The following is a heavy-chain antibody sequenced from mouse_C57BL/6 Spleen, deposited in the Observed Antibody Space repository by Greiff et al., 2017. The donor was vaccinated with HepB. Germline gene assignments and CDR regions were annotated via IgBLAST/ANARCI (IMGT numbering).Heavy chain of an antibody. Sequence: QVQLQQPGAELVKPGASVKLSCKASGYTFTSYWMQWVKQRPGQGLEWIGEIDPSDSYTNYNQKFKGKATLTVDTSSSSAYMQLSSLTSEDSAVYYCARYSSGYDWYFDVWGTGTTVTVSS. D-gene: IGHD3-2*02. CDR1: GYTFTSYW. J-gene: IGHJ1*03. V-gene: IGHV1-50*01. CDR3: ARYSSGYDWYFDV. CDR2: IDPSDSYT.